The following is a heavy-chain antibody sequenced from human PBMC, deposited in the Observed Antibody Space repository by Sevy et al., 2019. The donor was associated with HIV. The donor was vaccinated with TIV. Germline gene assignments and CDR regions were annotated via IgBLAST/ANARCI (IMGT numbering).Heavy chain of an antibody. D-gene: IGHD3-10*01. CDR1: GYTFTGYY. CDR3: ARDTWFGDPGITGTLGPIDH. J-gene: IGHJ4*02. Sequence: ASVKVSCKASGYTFTGYYMRWVRQAPGQGLEWMGWINPNSGGTNYAQKFQGRVTMTRDTSINTAYMELRRLRSDDTALYYCARDTWFGDPGITGTLGPIDHWGQGALVTVSS. V-gene: IGHV1-2*02. CDR2: INPNSGGT.